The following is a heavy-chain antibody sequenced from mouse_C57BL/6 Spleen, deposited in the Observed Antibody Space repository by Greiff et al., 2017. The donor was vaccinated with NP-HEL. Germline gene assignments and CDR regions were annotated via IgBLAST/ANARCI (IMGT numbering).Heavy chain of an antibody. D-gene: IGHD4-1*01. J-gene: IGHJ2*01. CDR1: GYTFTSYW. CDR3: AIRLGRDYFDY. V-gene: IGHV1-69*01. Sequence: QVQLQQPGAELVMPGASVKLSCKASGYTFTSYWMHWVKQRPGQGLEWIGEIDPSDSYTNYNQKFKGKSTLTVDKSSSTAYMQLSSLTSEDSAVYYCAIRLGRDYFDYWGQGTTLTVSS. CDR2: IDPSDSYT.